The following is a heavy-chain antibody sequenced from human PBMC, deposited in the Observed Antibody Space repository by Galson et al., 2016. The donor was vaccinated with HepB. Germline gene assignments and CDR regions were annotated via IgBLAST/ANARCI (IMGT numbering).Heavy chain of an antibody. V-gene: IGHV3-21*01. J-gene: IGHJ4*02. CDR3: ARDPVVTLSAVYFDY. D-gene: IGHD4-23*01. CDR1: GFNFGIYS. CDR2: MVVTGNYI. Sequence: SLRLSCAASGFNFGIYSMNWVRQAPGKGLEWVSAMVVTGNYIRYADSVKGRFTISRDDAKNSLFLQMNSLRAEDTAVYYCARDPVVTLSAVYFDYWGQGTLVTVSS.